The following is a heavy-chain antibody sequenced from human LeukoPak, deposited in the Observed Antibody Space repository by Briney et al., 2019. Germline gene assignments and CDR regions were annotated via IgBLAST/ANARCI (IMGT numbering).Heavy chain of an antibody. CDR1: GFTFSSYA. CDR3: AKAPLINFWSGYRSYWYFDL. J-gene: IGHJ2*01. Sequence: PGGSLRLSCAASGFTFSSYAMSWVPQAPGKGLEWVSAISGRGGSTYYADSVKGRFTISRDNSKNTLYLQMNSLRAEDTAVYYCAKAPLINFWSGYRSYWYFDLWGRGTLATVSS. D-gene: IGHD3-3*01. CDR2: ISGRGGST. V-gene: IGHV3-23*01.